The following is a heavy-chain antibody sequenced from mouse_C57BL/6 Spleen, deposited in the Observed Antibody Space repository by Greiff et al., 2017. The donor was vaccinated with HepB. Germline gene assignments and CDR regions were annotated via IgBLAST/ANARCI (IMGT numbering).Heavy chain of an antibody. CDR2: IWSGGST. CDR1: GFSLTSYG. J-gene: IGHJ3*01. Sequence: VQLQQSGPGLVQPSQSLSITCTVSGFSLTSYGVHWVRQPPGKGLEWLGVIWSGGSTDYNAAFISRLSISKDNSKSQVFFKMNSLQADDTAIYYCAKNGGDDGYWFAYWGQGTLVSVSA. V-gene: IGHV2-4*01. CDR3: AKNGGDDGYWFAY. D-gene: IGHD2-3*01.